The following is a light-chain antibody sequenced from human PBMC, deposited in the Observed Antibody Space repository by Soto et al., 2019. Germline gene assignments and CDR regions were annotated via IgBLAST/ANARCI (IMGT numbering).Light chain of an antibody. Sequence: DIVMTQSPESLAVSLGERATINCKSSQSVLYSSNNKNYLAWYQQKPGQPPKLLIYWASTRESGVPDRFSGSGSGTDFTLTISSLQSEDVAVYYCQQYYSTPLTFGGGTKVEIQ. CDR2: WAS. CDR3: QQYYSTPLT. J-gene: IGKJ4*01. V-gene: IGKV4-1*01. CDR1: QSVLYSSNNKNY.